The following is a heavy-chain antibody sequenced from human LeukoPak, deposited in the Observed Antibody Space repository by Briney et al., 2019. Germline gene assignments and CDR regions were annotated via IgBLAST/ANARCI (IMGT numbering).Heavy chain of an antibody. Sequence: GVYLQISCQGSGYGFTRYWIGWVRPGPGKGLGRMGIIYPGDSDTRYSTSFQGQVTISAEKYISTAYLQWSSLKASDTAMYYCARYLSIASAGTNFDYWGQGTLVTVSS. CDR1: GYGFTRYW. D-gene: IGHD6-13*01. J-gene: IGHJ4*02. CDR3: ARYLSIASAGTNFDY. CDR2: IYPGDSDT. V-gene: IGHV5-51*01.